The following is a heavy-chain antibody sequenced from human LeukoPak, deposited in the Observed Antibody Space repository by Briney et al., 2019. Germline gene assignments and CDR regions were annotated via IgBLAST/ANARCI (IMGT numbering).Heavy chain of an antibody. CDR1: GGTFSSYA. V-gene: IGHV1-69*13. Sequence: SVKVSCKASGGTFSSYAISWVRQAPGQGLEWMGGIIPIFGTANYAQKFQGRVTITADESTSTAYMELSSLRSEDTAVYYCARGCRAGNDFSHLYYYYMDVWGKGTTVTVSS. CDR3: ARGCRAGNDFSHLYYYYMDV. J-gene: IGHJ6*03. CDR2: IIPIFGTA. D-gene: IGHD1-1*01.